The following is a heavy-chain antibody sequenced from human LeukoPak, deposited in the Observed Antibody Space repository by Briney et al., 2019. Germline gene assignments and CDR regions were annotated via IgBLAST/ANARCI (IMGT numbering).Heavy chain of an antibody. J-gene: IGHJ4*02. CDR3: ARVGVGGSYRPDYFDY. CDR1: GGSFSGYY. D-gene: IGHD1-26*01. CDR2: INHSGST. Sequence: SETLSLTCAVYGGSFSGYYWSWIRQPPGKGLEWIGEINHSGSTNYNPSLKSRVTISVDTSKDQFSLKLSSVTAADTAVYYCARVGVGGSYRPDYFDYWGQGTLVTVSS. V-gene: IGHV4-34*01.